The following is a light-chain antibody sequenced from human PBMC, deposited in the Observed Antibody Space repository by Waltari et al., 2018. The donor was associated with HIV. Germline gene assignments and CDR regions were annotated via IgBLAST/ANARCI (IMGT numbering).Light chain of an antibody. J-gene: IGKJ4*01. CDR3: QQANSFPPLT. Sequence: DIQITQSPSYVSASVGDRVTITCRASQGTSSWLAWYQQKPGKAPKLLIYAASTLQSGVPSRFSGSGSGTHFTLTISSLQPEDFATYYCQQANSFPPLTFGGGTRVEIK. CDR2: AAS. CDR1: QGTSSW. V-gene: IGKV1D-12*01.